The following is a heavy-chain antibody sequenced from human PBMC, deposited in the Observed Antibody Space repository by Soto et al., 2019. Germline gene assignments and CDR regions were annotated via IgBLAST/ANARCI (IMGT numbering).Heavy chain of an antibody. Sequence: LRLSCAASGFSFSHYWMHWVRQAPGRGLVWVSRISPDGRTTTYADSVKGRFTISRDNAKSTLYLQMNSLTVEDGAVYYCADSWLTTSYWGPGTLVTVSS. CDR2: ISPDGRTT. CDR3: ADSWLTTSY. V-gene: IGHV3-74*01. CDR1: GFSFSHYW. D-gene: IGHD3-10*01. J-gene: IGHJ4*02.